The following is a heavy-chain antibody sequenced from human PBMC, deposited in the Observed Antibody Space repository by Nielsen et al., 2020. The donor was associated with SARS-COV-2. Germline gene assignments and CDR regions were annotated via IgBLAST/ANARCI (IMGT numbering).Heavy chain of an antibody. J-gene: IGHJ4*02. V-gene: IGHV3-33*01. D-gene: IGHD4-17*01. CDR2: IYYDGTNA. Sequence: GESLKISCAASGFTFSDYGMHWVRQAPGKGLEWVALIYYDGTNANYADSVKGRFTISRDNSNNTLSLQLNSLRVEDTAVYYCARESAYGDYTGGFDYWGQGTLVTVSS. CDR1: GFTFSDYG. CDR3: ARESAYGDYTGGFDY.